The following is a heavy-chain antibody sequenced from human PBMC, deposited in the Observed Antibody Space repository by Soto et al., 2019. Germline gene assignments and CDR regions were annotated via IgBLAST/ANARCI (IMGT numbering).Heavy chain of an antibody. V-gene: IGHV3-30*18. D-gene: IGHD3-22*01. Sequence: QVQLVESGGGVVQPGRSLRLSCAASGFTFSSYGMHWVRQAPGKGLEWVAVISYDGSNKYYADSVKGRFTISRDNSKNTLYLQMNSLRAEDTAVYYCAKSDSSGYYYGMDVW. CDR3: AKSDSSGYYYGMDV. CDR2: ISYDGSNK. J-gene: IGHJ6*01. CDR1: GFTFSSYG.